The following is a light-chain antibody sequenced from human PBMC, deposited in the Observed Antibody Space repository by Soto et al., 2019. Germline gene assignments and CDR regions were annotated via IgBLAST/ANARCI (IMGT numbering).Light chain of an antibody. V-gene: IGLV2-23*02. CDR1: SSDVGGYNY. Sequence: QSALTQPASVSGSPGQSITISCTGTSSDVGGYNYVSWYQQYPGKAPKLVIYAVSNRPSGVSNRFSGSKSGTSASLTISGLQAEDEADYFCCSYAGSATYVFGTGTKLTVL. CDR3: CSYAGSATYV. J-gene: IGLJ1*01. CDR2: AVS.